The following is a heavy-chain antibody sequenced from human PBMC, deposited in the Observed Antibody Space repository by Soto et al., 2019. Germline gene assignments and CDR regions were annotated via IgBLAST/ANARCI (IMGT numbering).Heavy chain of an antibody. CDR2: IYNDGST. V-gene: IGHV3-66*01. CDR3: ARDSYTRY. Sequence: GGSLRLSCAASGFIVSTSYMSWVRQAPGKGLEWVSIIYNDGSTYYADSVKGRFTVSRDDSKNTLYLEIFSLRAEDTAVYYCARDSYTRYWGQGTLVTVSS. CDR1: GFIVSTSY. J-gene: IGHJ4*02. D-gene: IGHD4-4*01.